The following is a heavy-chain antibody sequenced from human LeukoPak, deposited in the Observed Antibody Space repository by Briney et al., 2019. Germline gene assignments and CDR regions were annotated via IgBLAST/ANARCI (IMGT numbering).Heavy chain of an antibody. Sequence: GGSLRLSCVASGFTFSDCYMNWIRQAPGKGLEWVSYIDTSGSTIYYADSVKGRFTISRDNAKNSLYLQMNSLRAEDTAVYYCARSRWGTPGYWGQGTLVTVSS. V-gene: IGHV3-11*01. CDR3: ARSRWGTPGY. D-gene: IGHD3-16*01. CDR1: GFTFSDCY. J-gene: IGHJ4*02. CDR2: IDTSGSTI.